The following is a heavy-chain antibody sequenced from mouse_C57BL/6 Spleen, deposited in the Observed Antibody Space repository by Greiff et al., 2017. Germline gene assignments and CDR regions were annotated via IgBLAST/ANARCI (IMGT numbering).Heavy chain of an antibody. V-gene: IGHV5-9-1*02. CDR2: ISSGGDYI. CDR3: TRGDYYGSSNRYSMDY. Sequence: EVQLVESGEGLVKPGGSLKLSCAASGFTFSSYAMSWVRQTPEKRLEWVAYISSGGDYIYYADTVKGRFTISRDNARNTLYLQMSSLKSEDTAMYYCTRGDYYGSSNRYSMDYWGQGTSVTVSS. D-gene: IGHD1-1*01. CDR1: GFTFSSYA. J-gene: IGHJ4*01.